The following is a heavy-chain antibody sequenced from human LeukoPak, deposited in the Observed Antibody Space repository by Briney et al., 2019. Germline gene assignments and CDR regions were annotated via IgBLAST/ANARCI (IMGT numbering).Heavy chain of an antibody. Sequence: RGSVRLSCAASGFLFSNYRMNWVRQAPGKGLEWVSSIGSTGTYIYYADSVKGRFTISRDNAKNSLYLQMYSLRAEDTAVYYCARDRSSSWYSDWGQGTIVFVSS. D-gene: IGHD6-13*01. CDR2: IGSTGTYI. J-gene: IGHJ4*02. CDR3: ARDRSSSWYSD. CDR1: GFLFSNYR. V-gene: IGHV3-21*01.